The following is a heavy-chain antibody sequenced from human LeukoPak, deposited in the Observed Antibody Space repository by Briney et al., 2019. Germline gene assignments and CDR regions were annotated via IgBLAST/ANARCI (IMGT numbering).Heavy chain of an antibody. D-gene: IGHD2-21*02. CDR3: AREKVAYCGGDCSADAFDI. Sequence: SETLSLTCTVSGGSISSYYWSWIRQPPGKGLEWIGYIYYSGSTNYNPSLKSRVTISVDTSKNQFSLKLSSVTAADTAVYYCAREKVAYCGGDCSADAFDIWGQGTMVTVSS. CDR2: IYYSGST. CDR1: GGSISSYY. J-gene: IGHJ3*02. V-gene: IGHV4-59*12.